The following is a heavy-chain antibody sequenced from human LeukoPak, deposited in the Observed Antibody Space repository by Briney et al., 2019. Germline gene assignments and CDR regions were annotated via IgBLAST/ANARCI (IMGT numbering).Heavy chain of an antibody. V-gene: IGHV3-7*01. J-gene: IGHJ4*02. D-gene: IGHD3-3*01. Sequence: GGSLRLSCAASGFTFSSYWMSWVRQAPGKGLEWVANIKQDGSEKYYVDSVKGRFTISRDNAKNSLYLQMNSLRAEDTAVYYCARDYHPTIFAVAYPDYWGQGTLVTVSS. CDR2: IKQDGSEK. CDR3: ARDYHPTIFAVAYPDY. CDR1: GFTFSSYW.